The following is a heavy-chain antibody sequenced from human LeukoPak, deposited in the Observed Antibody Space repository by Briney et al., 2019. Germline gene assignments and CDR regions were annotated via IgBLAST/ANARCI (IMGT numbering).Heavy chain of an antibody. CDR3: ARGGYSSSSRNFDY. CDR2: MNPNSGNT. CDR1: GYTFTSYD. D-gene: IGHD6-6*01. V-gene: IGHV1-8*03. Sequence: ASVKVSCKASGYTFTSYDINWVRQATGQGLEWMGWMNPNSGNTGYAQKFQGRVTITRNTSISTAYMELSSLRSEDTAVYYCARGGYSSSSRNFDYWGQGTLVTVSS. J-gene: IGHJ4*02.